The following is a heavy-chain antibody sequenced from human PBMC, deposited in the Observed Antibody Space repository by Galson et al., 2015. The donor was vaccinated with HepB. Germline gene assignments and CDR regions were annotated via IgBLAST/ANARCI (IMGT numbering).Heavy chain of an antibody. J-gene: IGHJ4*02. CDR2: INGDGSTT. V-gene: IGHV3-74*01. Sequence: SLRLSCAASGFAFRSYWMYWVRQAPGKGLVSVSRINGDGSTTTYADSVKGRFTISRDNAKNTLYLQVNSLRAEDTAVYYCVRGFQGPDSWGQGTLVTVSS. CDR3: VRGFQGPDS. CDR1: GFAFRSYW.